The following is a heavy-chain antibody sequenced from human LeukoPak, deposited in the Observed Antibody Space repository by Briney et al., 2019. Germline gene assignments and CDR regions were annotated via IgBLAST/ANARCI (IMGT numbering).Heavy chain of an antibody. Sequence: SETLSLTCVVYGVSFSGYYWSWIRQPPGKGLEWIGEINHSGSTNYNPSLESRVTISVGTSKNQFSLKLRSVTAADTAVYYCARTRWLQSLFDYWGQGTLVTVSS. CDR1: GVSFSGYY. V-gene: IGHV4-34*01. D-gene: IGHD5-24*01. CDR3: ARTRWLQSLFDY. CDR2: INHSGST. J-gene: IGHJ4*02.